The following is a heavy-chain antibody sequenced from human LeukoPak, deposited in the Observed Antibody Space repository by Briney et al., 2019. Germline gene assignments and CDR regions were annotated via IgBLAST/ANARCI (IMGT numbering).Heavy chain of an antibody. CDR2: INHSGST. V-gene: IGHV4-34*01. CDR1: GGSFSGYY. Sequence: SETLSLTCAVYGGSFSGYYWSWIRQPPGKGLEWIGEINHSGSTNYNPSLKSRVTISVDTSKNQFSLKLSSVTAADTAVYYCARKGNPLDYWGQGTLVTVSS. D-gene: IGHD1-14*01. CDR3: ARKGNPLDY. J-gene: IGHJ4*02.